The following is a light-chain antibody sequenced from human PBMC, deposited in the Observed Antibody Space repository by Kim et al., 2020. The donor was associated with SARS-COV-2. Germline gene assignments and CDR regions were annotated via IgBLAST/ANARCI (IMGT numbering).Light chain of an antibody. J-gene: IGLJ2*01. CDR2: DKD. Sequence: VALGQTVRITCQGDSLRSYYATWYQQKPGQAPKVVIYDKDNRPSGVPDRFSGSSSGNTAYLTITGTQAGDEADYYCNSRDSNDYVVFGGGTKVTVL. CDR3: NSRDSNDYVV. CDR1: SLRSYY. V-gene: IGLV3-19*01.